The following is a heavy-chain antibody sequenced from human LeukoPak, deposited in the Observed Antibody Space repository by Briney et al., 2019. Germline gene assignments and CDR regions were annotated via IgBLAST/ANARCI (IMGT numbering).Heavy chain of an antibody. J-gene: IGHJ5*02. V-gene: IGHV4-30-4*08. CDR1: GGSISSGGYY. Sequence: SETLSLTCTVSGGSISSGGYYWSWSRQPPGKGLEWIGYIYYSGSTYYNPSLKSRVTISVDTSKNQFSLKLSSVTAADTAVYYCARVTTMIVVADNWFDPWGQGTLVTVSS. D-gene: IGHD3-22*01. CDR3: ARVTTMIVVADNWFDP. CDR2: IYYSGST.